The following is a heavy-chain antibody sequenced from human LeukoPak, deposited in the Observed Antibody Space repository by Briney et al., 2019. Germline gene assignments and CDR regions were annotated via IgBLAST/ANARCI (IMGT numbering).Heavy chain of an antibody. V-gene: IGHV4-34*01. CDR3: ARGSQSLGYCSGGSCRAKIFAY. CDR2: INHSGST. CDR1: GGSVSGYY. D-gene: IGHD2-15*01. J-gene: IGHJ4*02. Sequence: PSETLSLTCAVYGGSVSGYYWSWIRQPPGKGLEWIGEINHSGSTNYNPSLKSRVTISVDTSKNQFSLKLSSVTAADTAVYYCARGSQSLGYCSGGSCRAKIFAYWGQGTLVTVSS.